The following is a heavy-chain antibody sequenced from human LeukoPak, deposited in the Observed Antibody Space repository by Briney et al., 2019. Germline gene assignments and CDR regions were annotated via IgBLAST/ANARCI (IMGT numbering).Heavy chain of an antibody. D-gene: IGHD2-15*01. CDR2: IYFSGST. Sequence: SETLSLTCTVSGGSISSYYWSWIRQPRGKGLEWSGYIYFSGSTNYNPSLTSRVTISVDTSKNQFSLKLSSVTATDTAVYYCARGGWSLDYWGQGTLVTVSS. J-gene: IGHJ4*02. V-gene: IGHV4-59*13. CDR3: ARGGWSLDY. CDR1: GGSISSYY.